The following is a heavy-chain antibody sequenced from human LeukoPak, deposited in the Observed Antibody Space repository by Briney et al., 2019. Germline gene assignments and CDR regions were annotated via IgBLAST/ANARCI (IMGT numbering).Heavy chain of an antibody. Sequence: GGSLRLSCAASGFTFSTYTMSWVRQAPGKGLEWGSAMSGSEDYIYYADSEKGRFTISRDNSKNTLYLQMNSLRAEDTAVYHCAKEVLNYEIPYWYFDLWGRGTLVTVSS. CDR1: GFTFSTYT. CDR3: AKEVLNYEIPYWYFDL. J-gene: IGHJ2*01. D-gene: IGHD3-9*01. CDR2: MSGSEDYI. V-gene: IGHV3-23*01.